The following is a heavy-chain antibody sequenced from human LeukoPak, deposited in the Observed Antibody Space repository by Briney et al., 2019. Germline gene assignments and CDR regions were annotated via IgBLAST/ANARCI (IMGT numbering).Heavy chain of an antibody. CDR3: AAGHTYYYGMDV. J-gene: IGHJ6*02. CDR1: GYTFIDYY. V-gene: IGHV1-2*06. Sequence: ASVRVSCKASGYTFIDYYIHWVRQAPGQGLEWMGRINPSSGGTNYAQKFQGRVTMTRDTSISTAYMELSRLRSDDTAVYYCAAGHTYYYGMDVWGQGTTVTVSS. CDR2: INPSSGGT.